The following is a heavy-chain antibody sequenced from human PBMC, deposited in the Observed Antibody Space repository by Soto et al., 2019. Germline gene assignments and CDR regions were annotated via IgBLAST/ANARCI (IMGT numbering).Heavy chain of an antibody. D-gene: IGHD2-15*01. CDR3: AHRSRVGGTNNWFDP. V-gene: IGHV2-5*02. Sequence: QITFKESGPTLVKPTQTLTLTCTFSGFSLSSRGVGVGWIRQPPGKALEWLALIYWDDDKFYNSSLESRLTITKDTSNNQVVLTMTNMDPVDTATYYCAHRSRVGGTNNWFDPWGQGTLVTVSS. CDR1: GFSLSSRGVG. J-gene: IGHJ5*02. CDR2: IYWDDDK.